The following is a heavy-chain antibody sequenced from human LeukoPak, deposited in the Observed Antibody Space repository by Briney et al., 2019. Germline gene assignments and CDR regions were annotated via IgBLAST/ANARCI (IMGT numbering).Heavy chain of an antibody. Sequence: GGSLRLSCAASGFTFSNAWMSWVRQAPGKGLEWVGRIKSKTDGGTTDYAAPVKSRFTISRDDSKNTLYLQMTSLKTEDTAVYYCTTDPNKYYDILTGYYEIVDYWGQGTLVTVSS. CDR3: TTDPNKYYDILTGYYEIVDY. CDR1: GFTFSNAW. CDR2: IKSKTDGGTT. V-gene: IGHV3-15*01. J-gene: IGHJ4*02. D-gene: IGHD3-9*01.